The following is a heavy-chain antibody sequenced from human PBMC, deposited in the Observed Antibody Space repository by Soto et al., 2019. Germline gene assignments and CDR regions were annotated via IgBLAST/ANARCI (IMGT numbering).Heavy chain of an antibody. Sequence: QVQLQESGPGLVKPSETLSLTCTVSGGSVSSGSYYWSWIRQPPGKGLEWIGYIYYSGSTNYNPSLKSRVTISVDTSKNQFSLKLSSVTAADTAVYYCARDTGGSYDSGGYRRVSWGQGTLVTVSS. V-gene: IGHV4-61*01. D-gene: IGHD3-22*01. CDR3: ARDTGGSYDSGGYRRVS. CDR1: GGSVSSGSYY. CDR2: IYYSGST. J-gene: IGHJ4*02.